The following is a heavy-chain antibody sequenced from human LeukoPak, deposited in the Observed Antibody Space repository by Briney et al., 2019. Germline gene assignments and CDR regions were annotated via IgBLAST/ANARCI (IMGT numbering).Heavy chain of an antibody. D-gene: IGHD3-22*01. J-gene: IGHJ3*02. Sequence: ASVKVSCKASGYTFTGYYMHWVRQAPGQGLEWMGWINPNSGGTNYAQKFQGRVTMTRDTSISTAYMELSRLRSDDTAVYYCASHYYDSSGNDAFDIWGQGTMVTVSS. V-gene: IGHV1-2*02. CDR3: ASHYYDSSGNDAFDI. CDR2: INPNSGGT. CDR1: GYTFTGYY.